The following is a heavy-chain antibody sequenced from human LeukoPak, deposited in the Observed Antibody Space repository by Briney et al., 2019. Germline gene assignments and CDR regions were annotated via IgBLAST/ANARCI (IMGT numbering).Heavy chain of an antibody. V-gene: IGHV4-61*02. CDR1: GGSISSGSYY. D-gene: IGHD3-3*01. Sequence: SETLSLTCTVSGGSISSGSYYWSWIRQPAGKGLEWIGRIYTSGSTNYNPSLKSRVTISVDTSKNQFSLKLSSVTAADTAVYYCARSQYADYDFWSGYSPFDYWGQGTLVTVSS. J-gene: IGHJ4*02. CDR3: ARSQYADYDFWSGYSPFDY. CDR2: IYTSGST.